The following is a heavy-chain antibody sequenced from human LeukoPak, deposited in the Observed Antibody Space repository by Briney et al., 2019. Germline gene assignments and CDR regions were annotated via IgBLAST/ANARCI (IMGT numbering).Heavy chain of an antibody. Sequence: PSEPRSLTCSGSNYSLSNSPYWGCLRQPPGKGLEWIGSIYRSGSTFYNPSLKSRVNISLDTSKNQFSLKLSSVTAADTAVYFCARGTYGYYMDVWGKGTTVTVSS. J-gene: IGHJ6*03. V-gene: IGHV4-38-2*02. CDR3: ARGTYGYYMDV. CDR1: NYSLSNSPY. D-gene: IGHD4-17*01. CDR2: IYRSGST.